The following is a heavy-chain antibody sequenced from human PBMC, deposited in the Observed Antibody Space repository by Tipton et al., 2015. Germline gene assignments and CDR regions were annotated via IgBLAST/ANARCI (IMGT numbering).Heavy chain of an antibody. CDR2: IWSDGSNE. CDR3: ASSDGWYQAFLLDY. D-gene: IGHD6-19*01. J-gene: IGHJ4*02. V-gene: IGHV3-33*01. CDR1: GFSFSTYG. Sequence: QVQLVQSGGGVVQPGGSRRLSCAASGFSFSTYGMHWVRQAPGKGLQWVAAIWSDGSNEDYADSVRGRFTISRDNSKNTLYLQMNSLGAEDTAVYYCASSDGWYQAFLLDYWGQGTLVTVSS.